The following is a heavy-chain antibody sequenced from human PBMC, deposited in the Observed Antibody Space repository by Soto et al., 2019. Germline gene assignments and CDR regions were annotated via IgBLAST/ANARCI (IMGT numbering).Heavy chain of an antibody. Sequence: DVQLVESGGGLVKPGGSLRLSCAASGFNFHTYTMTWVRHAPGKGLEWVSYISGTSETIFYADSVKGRFTISRDNAKNSLYLQLNSLRDEETAVYYCATGHCRSDNCHFTHWGQGTLVTVSS. V-gene: IGHV3-48*02. CDR2: ISGTSETI. D-gene: IGHD2-2*03. J-gene: IGHJ4*02. CDR3: ATGHCRSDNCHFTH. CDR1: GFNFHTYT.